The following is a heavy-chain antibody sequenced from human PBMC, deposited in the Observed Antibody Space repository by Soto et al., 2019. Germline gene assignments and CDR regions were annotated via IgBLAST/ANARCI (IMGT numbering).Heavy chain of an antibody. J-gene: IGHJ4*02. CDR2: ISGSGGST. V-gene: IGHV3-23*01. CDR1: GFNFSSYA. Sequence: GGSLRLSCAASGFNFSSYAMSWVRRAPGKGLEWVSAISGSGGSTYYADSVKGRFTISRDNSKNTLYLQMNSLRAEDTAVYYCAKERVSGGSCYPIDYWGQGTLVTVSS. CDR3: AKERVSGGSCYPIDY. D-gene: IGHD2-15*01.